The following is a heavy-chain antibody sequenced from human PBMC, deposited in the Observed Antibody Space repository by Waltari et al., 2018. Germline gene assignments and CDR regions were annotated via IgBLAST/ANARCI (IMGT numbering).Heavy chain of an antibody. V-gene: IGHV4-39*07. CDR3: ARGPCRWIQLWLRRGAFDI. D-gene: IGHD5-18*01. CDR1: GGSISSSSYY. J-gene: IGHJ3*02. CDR2: IYYSGST. Sequence: QLQLQESGPGLVKPSETLSLTCTVSGGSISSSSYYWGWIRQPPGKGLEWIGSIYYSGSTYYNPSLKSRVTISVDTSKNQFSLKLSSVTAADTAVYYCARGPCRWIQLWLRRGAFDIWGQGTMVTVSS.